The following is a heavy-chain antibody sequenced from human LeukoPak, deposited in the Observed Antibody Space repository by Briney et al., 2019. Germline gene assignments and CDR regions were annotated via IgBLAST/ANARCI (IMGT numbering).Heavy chain of an antibody. J-gene: IGHJ4*02. Sequence: SETLSLTCAVYGGSFSGYYWSWIRQPPGKGLEWIGEINHSGSTNHNPSLKSRVTISVDTSKNQFSLKLSSVTAADTAVYYCAGLGYCSSTSCAEWLSYWGQGTLVTVSS. V-gene: IGHV4-34*01. CDR2: INHSGST. CDR3: AGLGYCSSTSCAEWLSY. CDR1: GGSFSGYY. D-gene: IGHD2-2*01.